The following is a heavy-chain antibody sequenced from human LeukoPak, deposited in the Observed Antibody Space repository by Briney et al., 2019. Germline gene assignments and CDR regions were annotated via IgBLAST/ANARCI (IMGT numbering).Heavy chain of an antibody. CDR2: IYHSGST. D-gene: IGHD2-2*01. J-gene: IGHJ4*02. CDR1: GGSISSGGYY. V-gene: IGHV4-30-2*01. CDR3: ARDSTKAYCSSTSCSEGDY. Sequence: SQTLSLTCTVSGGSISSGGYYWSWIRQPPGKGLEWIGYIYHSGSTYYNPSLKSRVTISVDRSKNQFSLKLSSVTAADTAVYYCARDSTKAYCSSTSCSEGDYWGQGTLVTVSS.